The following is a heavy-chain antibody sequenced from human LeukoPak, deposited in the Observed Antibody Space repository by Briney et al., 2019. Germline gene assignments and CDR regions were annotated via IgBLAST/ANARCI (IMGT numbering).Heavy chain of an antibody. V-gene: IGHV3-23*01. CDR1: GFSFNNYA. Sequence: GGSLRLSCVASGFSFNNYAMNWVRQAPGKGLEWVSVISGSVDTTYYADSVKGRSTISRDNSKNTLYRQMNNLRADDTAVYYCAKRANYGDFDYWGQGTLVTVSS. J-gene: IGHJ4*02. D-gene: IGHD4-17*01. CDR2: ISGSVDTT. CDR3: AKRANYGDFDY.